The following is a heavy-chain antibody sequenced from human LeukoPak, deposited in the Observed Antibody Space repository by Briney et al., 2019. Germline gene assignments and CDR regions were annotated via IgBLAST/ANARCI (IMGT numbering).Heavy chain of an antibody. CDR1: GYIFTAYY. CDR3: ARVRRYGEGNYMDV. Sequence: ASVKVSCRASGYIFTAYYFHWLRQAPGQGPEWMGWINPDNGDTYYAQNFRGRVTMTRATSISTTYMELNRLRFDDTAVYYCARVRRYGEGNYMDVWGKGTTVTVSS. CDR2: INPDNGDT. D-gene: IGHD3-10*01. V-gene: IGHV1-2*02. J-gene: IGHJ6*03.